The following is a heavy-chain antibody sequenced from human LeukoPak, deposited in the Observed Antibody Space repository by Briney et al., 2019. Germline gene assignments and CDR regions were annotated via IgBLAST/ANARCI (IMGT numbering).Heavy chain of an antibody. D-gene: IGHD3-3*01. CDR1: GYTFTSYG. CDR2: ISAYNGNT. CDR3: ARVGRIFGVVIYYFDY. Sequence: ASVMVSCKASGYTFTSYGISWVRQAPGQGLEWMGWISAYNGNTNYAQKLQGRVTMTTDTSTSTAYMELRSLRSDDTAVYYCARVGRIFGVVIYYFDYWGQGTLVTVSS. J-gene: IGHJ4*02. V-gene: IGHV1-18*01.